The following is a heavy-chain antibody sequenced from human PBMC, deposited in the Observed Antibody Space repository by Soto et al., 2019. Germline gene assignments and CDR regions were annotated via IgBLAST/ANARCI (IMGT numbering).Heavy chain of an antibody. CDR1: GVSFSGYY. J-gene: IGHJ5*02. Sequence: PSETLSLTCAVYGVSFSGYYWSWIRQPPGKGLEWIGEINHSGSTNYNPSLKSRVTISVDTSKNQFSLKLSSVTAADTAVYYCARGRGSSWYFNWFDPWGQGTLVTVSS. CDR2: INHSGST. V-gene: IGHV4-34*01. D-gene: IGHD6-13*01. CDR3: ARGRGSSWYFNWFDP.